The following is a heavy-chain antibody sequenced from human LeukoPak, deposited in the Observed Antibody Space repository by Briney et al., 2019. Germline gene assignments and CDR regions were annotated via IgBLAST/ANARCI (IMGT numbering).Heavy chain of an antibody. CDR2: IYYSGST. D-gene: IGHD6-19*01. Sequence: SETLSLTCTVSGGSISSYYWSWIRRPPGKGLEWIGHIYYSGSTNYNPSLKSRVTISVDTSKNQFSLKLSSVTAADTAVYYCARHGIPGYSSGWPYYYYGMDVWGQGTTVTVSS. V-gene: IGHV4-59*08. CDR1: GGSISSYY. J-gene: IGHJ6*02. CDR3: ARHGIPGYSSGWPYYYYGMDV.